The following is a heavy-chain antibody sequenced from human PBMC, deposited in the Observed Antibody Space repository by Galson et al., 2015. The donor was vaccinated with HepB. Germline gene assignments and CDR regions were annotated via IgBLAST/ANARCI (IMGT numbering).Heavy chain of an antibody. CDR2: TYYRSKWYN. V-gene: IGHV6-1*01. CDR1: GERESSNRAA. CDR3: ARDPRYCSSTSCYMGYYYYYMDV. Sequence: GERESSNRAAWNWIRQAPSRGLEWLGRTYYRSKWYNDYAVSVKSRITINPDTSKNQFSLQLNSVTPEDTAVYYCARDPRYCSSTSCYMGYYYYYMDVWGKGTTLTVSS. D-gene: IGHD2-2*02. J-gene: IGHJ6*03.